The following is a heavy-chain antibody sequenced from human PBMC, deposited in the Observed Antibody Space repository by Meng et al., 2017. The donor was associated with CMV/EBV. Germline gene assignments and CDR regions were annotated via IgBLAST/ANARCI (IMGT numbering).Heavy chain of an antibody. J-gene: IGHJ4*02. CDR1: GGSISSYY. CDR2: IYYSGST. V-gene: IGHV4-59*01. Sequence: SETLSLTCTVSGGSISSYYWSWIRQPPGKGLEWIGYIYYSGSTNYNPSLKIRVTISVDTSKNQFSLKLSSVTAADTAVYYCARFITFGGVIIGGRVTLFDYWGQGTLVTVSS. CDR3: ARFITFGGVIIGGRVTLFDY. D-gene: IGHD3-16*02.